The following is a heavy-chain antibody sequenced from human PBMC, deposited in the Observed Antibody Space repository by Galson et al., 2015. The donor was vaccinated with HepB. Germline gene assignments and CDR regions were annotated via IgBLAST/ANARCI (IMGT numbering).Heavy chain of an antibody. CDR1: GFTFSSYA. CDR3: ARDYPWSGYSWYFDL. Sequence: LRLSCAASGFTFSSYAMHWVRQAPGKGLEWVAVISYDGSNKYYADSVKGRFTISRDNSKNTLYLQMNSLRAEDTAVYYCARDYPWSGYSWYFDLWGRGTLVTVSS. J-gene: IGHJ2*01. V-gene: IGHV3-30-3*01. D-gene: IGHD3-3*01. CDR2: ISYDGSNK.